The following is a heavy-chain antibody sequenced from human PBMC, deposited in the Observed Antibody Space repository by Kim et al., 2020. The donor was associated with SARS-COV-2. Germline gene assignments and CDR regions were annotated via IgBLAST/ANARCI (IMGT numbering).Heavy chain of an antibody. J-gene: IGHJ6*02. D-gene: IGHD3-10*01. CDR1: GFTFSNAW. V-gene: IGHV3-15*01. Sequence: GGSLRLSCAASGFTFSNAWMSWVRQAPGKGLEWVGRIKSKTDGGTTDYAAPVKGRFTISRDDSKNTLYLQMNSLKTEDTAVYYCTTLYYYGSGSLMDVWGQGTTVTVSS. CDR2: IKSKTDGGTT. CDR3: TTLYYYGSGSLMDV.